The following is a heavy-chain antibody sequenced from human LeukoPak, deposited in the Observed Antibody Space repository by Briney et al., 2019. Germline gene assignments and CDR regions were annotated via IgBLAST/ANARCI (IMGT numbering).Heavy chain of an antibody. CDR3: ATGTHYDLVPF. J-gene: IGHJ4*02. Sequence: ASVKVSCKVSGYSITELSTHWVRQAPGKGLEWMGGFDPGSGEIIYEQKFQDRVTMTEDTSTDTAYMELSSLRSEDTALYYCATGTHYDLVPFWGQGPVVSVSS. CDR2: FDPGSGEI. V-gene: IGHV1-24*01. CDR1: GYSITELS. D-gene: IGHD5-12*01.